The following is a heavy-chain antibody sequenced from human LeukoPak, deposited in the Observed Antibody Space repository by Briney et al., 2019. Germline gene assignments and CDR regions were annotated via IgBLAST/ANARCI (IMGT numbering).Heavy chain of an antibody. CDR3: AKGSRYSSSWTFDS. CDR1: GFIFSSYA. CDR2: ISGSAGST. Sequence: PGGSLRLSCEASGFIFSSYAMSWVRQAPDKGLEWVSTISGSAGSTFYPDSVKGRFTISRDNSKNTLYLQMNSLRAEDTAVYFCAKGSRYSSSWTFDSWGQGTLVTVS. V-gene: IGHV3-23*01. D-gene: IGHD6-13*01. J-gene: IGHJ4*02.